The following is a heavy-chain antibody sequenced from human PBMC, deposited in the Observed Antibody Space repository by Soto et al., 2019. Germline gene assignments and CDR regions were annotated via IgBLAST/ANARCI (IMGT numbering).Heavy chain of an antibody. CDR3: AKDGRQWLVRPYFDY. D-gene: IGHD6-19*01. CDR2: ISGSGGST. V-gene: IGHV3-23*01. CDR1: GFTFSSYA. J-gene: IGHJ4*02. Sequence: EVQLLESGGGLVQPGGSLRLSCAASGFTFSSYAMSWVRQAPGKGLEWVSAISGSGGSTYYADSVKGRFTISRDNSKNTLYLQTNSLRAEDTAVYYCAKDGRQWLVRPYFDYWGQGTLVTVSS.